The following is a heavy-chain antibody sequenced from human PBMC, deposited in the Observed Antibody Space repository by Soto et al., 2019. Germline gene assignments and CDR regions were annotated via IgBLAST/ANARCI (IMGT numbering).Heavy chain of an antibody. Sequence: PSETLSLTCTVSGGSISSSSYYWGWIRQPPGKGLEWIGSIYYSGSTYYNPSLKSRVTISVDTSKNQFSLKLSSVTAADTAVYYCARHRWEVLMVYHWGQGTLVTVSS. V-gene: IGHV4-39*01. CDR2: IYYSGST. CDR1: GGSISSSSYY. D-gene: IGHD2-8*01. J-gene: IGHJ4*02. CDR3: ARHRWEVLMVYH.